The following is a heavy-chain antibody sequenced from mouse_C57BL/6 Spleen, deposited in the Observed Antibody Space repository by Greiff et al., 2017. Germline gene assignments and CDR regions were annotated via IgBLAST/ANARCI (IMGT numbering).Heavy chain of an antibody. V-gene: IGHV1-61*01. J-gene: IGHJ2*01. Sequence: QVQLQQPGAELVRPGSSVKLSCKASGYTFTSYWMDWVKQRPGQGLEWIGNLYPSDSETHYNQKFKDKATLTVDKSSSTAYMQLSSLTSEDSAVYYCARKNYDRAFDYWGQGTTLTVSS. CDR3: ARKNYDRAFDY. CDR2: LYPSDSET. D-gene: IGHD1-1*01. CDR1: GYTFTSYW.